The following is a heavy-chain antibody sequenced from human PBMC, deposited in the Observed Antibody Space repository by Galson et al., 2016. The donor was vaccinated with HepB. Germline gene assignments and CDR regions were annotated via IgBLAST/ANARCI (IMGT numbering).Heavy chain of an antibody. D-gene: IGHD1-14*01. CDR2: IDPNGGGT. Sequence: SVKVSCKASGYSFTDYHVYWVRQDPGQGLEWIGWIDPNGGGTIYAQKFLGRVTMTRDTSTSTAYMELRGLTSDETAVYYCARRINRVGAGYWGQGTLVTGSS. CDR1: GYSFTDYH. V-gene: IGHV1-2*02. CDR3: ARRINRVGAGY. J-gene: IGHJ4*02.